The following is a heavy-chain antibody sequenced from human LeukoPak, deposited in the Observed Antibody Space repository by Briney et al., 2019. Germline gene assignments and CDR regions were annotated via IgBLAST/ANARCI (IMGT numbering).Heavy chain of an antibody. J-gene: IGHJ3*02. D-gene: IGHD3-22*01. CDR2: IYYSGST. V-gene: IGHV4-61*01. CDR3: ASDTYYYDSSGYYPLDAFDI. CDR1: GGSVSSGSYY. Sequence: SETLSLTCSVSGGSVSSGSYYWSWIRQPPGKGLEWIGDIYYSGSTNYNPSLKSRVSISVDTSKNQFSLKLSSVTAADTAVYYCASDTYYYDSSGYYPLDAFDIWGHGTMVTVSS.